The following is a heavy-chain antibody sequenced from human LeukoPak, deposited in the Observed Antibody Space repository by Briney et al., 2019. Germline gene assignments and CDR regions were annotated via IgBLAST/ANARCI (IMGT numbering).Heavy chain of an antibody. D-gene: IGHD3-16*01. V-gene: IGHV1-46*01. CDR1: GYTFTSYY. Sequence: ASVKVSCKASGYTFTSYYMHWVRQAPGQGLEWMGIINPSGGSTSYAQKFRGRVTITADKSTRTAYMELSSLRSEDTAVYYCARDNDSRDPPHFDYWGQGTPVTVSS. CDR2: INPSGGST. CDR3: ARDNDSRDPPHFDY. J-gene: IGHJ4*02.